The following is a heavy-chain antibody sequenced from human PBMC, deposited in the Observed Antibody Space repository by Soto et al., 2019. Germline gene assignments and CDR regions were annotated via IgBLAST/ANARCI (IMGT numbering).Heavy chain of an antibody. D-gene: IGHD3-10*01. CDR3: VRDWLGRGFDY. V-gene: IGHV3-33*01. CDR1: GFIFSDYG. Sequence: QVPLVESGGGVVQPGRSLRLSCAVSGFIFSDYGMYWVRQAPGKGLEWVAVIWYDGSNENHADSVKGRFTISRDNSKNTLFLQMNSLKAEDTAVYYCVRDWLGRGFDYWGQGTLVTVSA. CDR2: IWYDGSNE. J-gene: IGHJ4*02.